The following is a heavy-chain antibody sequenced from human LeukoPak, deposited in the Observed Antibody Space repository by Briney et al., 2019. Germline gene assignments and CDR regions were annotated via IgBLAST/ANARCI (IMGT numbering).Heavy chain of an antibody. Sequence: SETLSLTCAVYGGSFSGYYWSWIRQPPGKGLEWIGYIYYSGSTNYNPSLKSRVTISVDTSKNQFSLKLSSVTAADTAVYYCARDRGYCSGGSCYRWFDPWGQGTLVTVSS. D-gene: IGHD2-15*01. V-gene: IGHV4-59*01. J-gene: IGHJ5*02. CDR3: ARDRGYCSGGSCYRWFDP. CDR1: GGSFSGYY. CDR2: IYYSGST.